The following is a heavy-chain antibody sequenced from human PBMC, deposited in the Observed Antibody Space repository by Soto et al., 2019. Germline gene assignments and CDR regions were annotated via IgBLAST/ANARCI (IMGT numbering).Heavy chain of an antibody. CDR3: ARSQRIMITFGGVSDP. CDR2: INHSGST. J-gene: IGHJ5*02. Sequence: QVQLQQWGAGLLKPSETLSLTCAVYGGSFSGYYWSWIRQPPGKGLEWIGEINHSGSTNYNPSLKSRVTISVDTTKNQFSLKLSSVTAADTAVYYCARSQRIMITFGGVSDPWGQGTLVTVSS. D-gene: IGHD3-16*01. V-gene: IGHV4-34*01. CDR1: GGSFSGYY.